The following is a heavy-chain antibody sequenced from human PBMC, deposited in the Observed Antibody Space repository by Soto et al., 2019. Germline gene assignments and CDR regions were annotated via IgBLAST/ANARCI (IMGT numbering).Heavy chain of an antibody. Sequence: GGSLRLSCAASGFTFGNYWMTWVRQAPGKGLEWVDNIKQDGGEKYYVDSVKGRFTITRDNAKNSLYLQMNSLRAEDTAVYYCTRDVYGATGWFDPWGQGTLVTVSS. D-gene: IGHD4-17*01. CDR1: GFTFGNYW. J-gene: IGHJ5*02. CDR3: TRDVYGATGWFDP. V-gene: IGHV3-7*03. CDR2: IKQDGGEK.